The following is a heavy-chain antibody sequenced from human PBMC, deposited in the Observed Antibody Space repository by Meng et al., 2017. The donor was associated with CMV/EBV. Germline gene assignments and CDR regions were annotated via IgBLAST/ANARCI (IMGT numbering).Heavy chain of an antibody. J-gene: IGHJ4*02. V-gene: IGHV3-7*01. Sequence: GESLKISCAASGFTFSSYWMSWVRQAPGKGLEWVANIKQDGSEKYYVDSVKGRFTISRDNAKNSLYLQMSSLRAEDTVVYYCARDFGPYCTNGVCYTRFDYWGQGTLVTVSS. CDR3: ARDFGPYCTNGVCYTRFDY. CDR1: GFTFSSYW. D-gene: IGHD2-8*01. CDR2: IKQDGSEK.